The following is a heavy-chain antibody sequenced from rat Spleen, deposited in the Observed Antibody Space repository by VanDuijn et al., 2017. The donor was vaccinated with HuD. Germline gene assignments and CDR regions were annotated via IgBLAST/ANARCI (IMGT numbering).Heavy chain of an antibody. CDR2: ITNTPGST. V-gene: IGHV5-31*01. J-gene: IGHJ4*01. Sequence: EVQLVESGGGLVQPGRSLKLSCVASGFTFNNYWMSWIRQAPGKGLEWVASITNTPGSTYYPDSEKGRFTISRDNAKSTLYLQMDSLKSEDTATYYCGRHGQGKTTYYYVMDVWGQGTSVTVAS. D-gene: IGHD1-7*01. CDR1: GFTFNNYW. CDR3: GRHGQGKTTYYYVMDV.